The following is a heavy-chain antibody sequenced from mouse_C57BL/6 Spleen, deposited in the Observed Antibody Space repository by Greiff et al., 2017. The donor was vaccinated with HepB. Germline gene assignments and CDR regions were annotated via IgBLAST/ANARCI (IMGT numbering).Heavy chain of an antibody. CDR3: ARSLYYYGSSPYWYFDV. J-gene: IGHJ1*03. Sequence: ESGPGILQSSQTLSLTCSFSGFSLSTSGMGVSWIRQPSGKGLEWLAHIYWDDDKRYNPSLKSRLTISKDTSRNQVFLKITSVDTADTATYYCARSLYYYGSSPYWYFDVWGTGTTVTVSS. V-gene: IGHV8-12*01. CDR2: IYWDDDK. D-gene: IGHD1-1*01. CDR1: GFSLSTSGMG.